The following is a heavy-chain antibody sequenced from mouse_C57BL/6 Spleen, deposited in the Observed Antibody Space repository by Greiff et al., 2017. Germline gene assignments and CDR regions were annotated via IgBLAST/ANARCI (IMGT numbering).Heavy chain of an antibody. V-gene: IGHV1-69*01. CDR1: GYTFTSYW. CDR3: ARGRRPFDY. J-gene: IGHJ2*01. D-gene: IGHD2-12*01. Sequence: QVQLQQPGAELVMPGASVKLSCKASGYTFTSYWMHWVKQRPGQGLEWIGEFDPSDSYTNYNPKFKGKSTLTVDKSSSTAYMQLSSLTSEDSAVYYCARGRRPFDYWGQGTTLTVSS. CDR2: FDPSDSYT.